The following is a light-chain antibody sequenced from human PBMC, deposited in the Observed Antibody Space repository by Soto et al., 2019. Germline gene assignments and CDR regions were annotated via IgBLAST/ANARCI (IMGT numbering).Light chain of an antibody. CDR3: QQYNNWPPWT. CDR2: DAS. CDR1: QTVSSH. V-gene: IGKV3-15*01. J-gene: IGKJ1*01. Sequence: EIVMTQSPDALSVSPGERATLSCKASQTVSSHLAWYQQKPGQAPRLLIYDASTRATGIPARFSGSGSGTDFTLTISSLQSEDFAVYFWQQYNNWPPWTFGQGTKVETK.